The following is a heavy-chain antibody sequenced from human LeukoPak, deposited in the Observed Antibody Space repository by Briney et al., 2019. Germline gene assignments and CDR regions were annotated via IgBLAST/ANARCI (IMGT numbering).Heavy chain of an antibody. CDR1: GGSISSYY. J-gene: IGHJ4*02. D-gene: IGHD3-10*01. Sequence: SSETLSLTCTVSGGSISSYYWSWIRQPPGKGLEWIGYIYYSGSTNYNPSLKSRVTISVDTSENQFSLKVSSVTAADTAVYYCASNYYGSGSLDYWGQGNLVTVSS. CDR2: IYYSGST. V-gene: IGHV4-59*08. CDR3: ASNYYGSGSLDY.